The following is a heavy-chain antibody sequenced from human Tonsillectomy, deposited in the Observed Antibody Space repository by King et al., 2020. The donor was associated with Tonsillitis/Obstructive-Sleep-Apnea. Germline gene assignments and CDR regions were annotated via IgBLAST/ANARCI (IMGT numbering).Heavy chain of an antibody. Sequence: HVQLQQWGAGLLKPSETLSLTCAVYGGSFSDYYWSWIRQPPGKGQEWIGEINDSGGTSYNPSLKSRVTISLDTPQNQISLNLTSVTVADTAVYYCARVRGDNGGIWYFDLWGRGTLVTVSS. J-gene: IGHJ2*01. CDR1: GGSFSDYY. CDR2: INDSGGT. CDR3: ARVRGDNGGIWYFDL. V-gene: IGHV4-34*01. D-gene: IGHD4-17*01.